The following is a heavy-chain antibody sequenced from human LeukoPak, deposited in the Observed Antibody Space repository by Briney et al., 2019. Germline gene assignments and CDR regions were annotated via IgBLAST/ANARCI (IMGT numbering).Heavy chain of an antibody. Sequence: SETLPLTCTVSGGSINSYYWSWLRQPAGKGLEWIGRIYTSGSTNYNPSLKSRVTMSVDTSKNQFSLKLSSVTAADTAVYYCARIGGRGASGSYAYFDYWGQGTLVTVSS. D-gene: IGHD3-10*01. CDR3: ARIGGRGASGSYAYFDY. J-gene: IGHJ4*02. V-gene: IGHV4-4*07. CDR2: IYTSGST. CDR1: GGSINSYY.